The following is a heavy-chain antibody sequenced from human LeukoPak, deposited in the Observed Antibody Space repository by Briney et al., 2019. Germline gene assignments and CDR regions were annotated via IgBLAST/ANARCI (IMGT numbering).Heavy chain of an antibody. D-gene: IGHD6-19*01. CDR1: GFTLGTFW. Sequence: PGGSLRLSCVASGFTLGTFWMTWVRQAPGKGLEGVANIKQDESEKYYVDSVKGRFTISRDNAKNTLYLRMNNLRGEDTAVYYCARPRWLQFGPHDSWGQGTLVTVSS. CDR3: ARPRWLQFGPHDS. CDR2: IKQDESEK. V-gene: IGHV3-7*01. J-gene: IGHJ4*02.